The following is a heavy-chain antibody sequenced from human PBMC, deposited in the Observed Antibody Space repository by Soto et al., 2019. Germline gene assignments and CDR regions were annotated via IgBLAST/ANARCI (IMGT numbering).Heavy chain of an antibody. CDR3: ASSVLLQSTMNYFDI. V-gene: IGHV5-51*01. D-gene: IGHD2-8*01. J-gene: IGHJ4*02. Sequence: GESLKISCQASGYSFSNFWIAWVRQMPGEGLEWLGIIYPDDSDTRYSPSFLGQVTISADKSIKTTYLQWSSLKASDTAIYFCASSVLLQSTMNYFDIWGKGTLLNVS. CDR1: GYSFSNFW. CDR2: IYPDDSDT.